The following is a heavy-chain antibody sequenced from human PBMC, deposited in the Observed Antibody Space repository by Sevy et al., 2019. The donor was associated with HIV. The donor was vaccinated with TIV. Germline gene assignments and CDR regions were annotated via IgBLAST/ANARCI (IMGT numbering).Heavy chain of an antibody. CDR3: ARGWYYYDSSGYYPPDAFDI. J-gene: IGHJ3*02. CDR1: GGSISSYY. CDR2: IYYSGST. V-gene: IGHV4-59*01. Sequence: SETLSLTCTVSGGSISSYYWSWIRQPPGKGLEWIGYIYYSGSTNYNPSLKSRVTISVDTSKNQFSLKLSSVTAADTAVYYCARGWYYYDSSGYYPPDAFDIWGHGTMVTVSS. D-gene: IGHD3-22*01.